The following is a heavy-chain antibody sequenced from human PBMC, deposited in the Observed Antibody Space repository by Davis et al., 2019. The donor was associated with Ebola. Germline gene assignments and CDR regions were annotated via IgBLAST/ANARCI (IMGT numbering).Heavy chain of an antibody. Sequence: GESLKISCAASGFTFSSYWMSWVRQAPGKGLEWVANIKQDGSEKYYVDSVKGRFTISRDNAKNSLYLQMNSLRAEDTAVYYCARVAVAGLFGGWGQGTPVTVSS. CDR2: IKQDGSEK. CDR1: GFTFSSYW. J-gene: IGHJ4*02. CDR3: ARVAVAGLFGG. V-gene: IGHV3-7*01. D-gene: IGHD6-19*01.